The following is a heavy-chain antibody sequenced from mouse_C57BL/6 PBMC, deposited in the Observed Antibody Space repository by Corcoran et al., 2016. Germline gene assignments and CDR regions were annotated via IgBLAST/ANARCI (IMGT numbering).Heavy chain of an antibody. CDR2: IYPRSGNT. D-gene: IGHD2-1*01. J-gene: IGHJ2*01. CDR3: AREGLYSDFDY. CDR1: GYTFTSYG. Sequence: QVQLQKYGAELARTGASVKLSCKASGYTFTSYGISWVKQRTGQGLEWIGEIYPRSGNTYYNEKFKGKATLTADKSSSTAYMELRSLTSEDSAVYFCAREGLYSDFDYWGQGTTLTVSS. V-gene: IGHV1-81*01.